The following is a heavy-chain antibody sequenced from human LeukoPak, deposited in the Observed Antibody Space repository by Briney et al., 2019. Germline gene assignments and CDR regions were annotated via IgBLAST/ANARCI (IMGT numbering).Heavy chain of an antibody. V-gene: IGHV1-69*13. CDR2: IIPIFGTA. CDR3: ARVYPPYYDFWSGYYWFDP. D-gene: IGHD3-3*01. CDR1: GGTFSSYA. Sequence: SVKVSCKASGGTFSSYATSWVRQAPGQGLEWMGGIIPIFGTANYAQKFQGRVTITADESTSTAYMELSSLRSEDTAVYYCARVYPPYYDFWSGYYWFDPWGQGTLVTVSS. J-gene: IGHJ5*02.